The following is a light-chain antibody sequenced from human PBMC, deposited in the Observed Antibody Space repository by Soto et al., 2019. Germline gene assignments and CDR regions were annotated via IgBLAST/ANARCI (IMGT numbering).Light chain of an antibody. J-gene: IGLJ1*01. V-gene: IGLV2-14*01. CDR3: SSYTSSSTLGV. CDR2: AVS. Sequence: QSVLTQPASVSGSPGQSITISCTGTSSDVGYYDYVSWYQQHPGKAPKLMIYAVSSRPSGVSNRFSGSKSGNTASLTISGLQAEDVADYYCSSYTSSSTLGVFGTGTKVTVL. CDR1: SSDVGYYDY.